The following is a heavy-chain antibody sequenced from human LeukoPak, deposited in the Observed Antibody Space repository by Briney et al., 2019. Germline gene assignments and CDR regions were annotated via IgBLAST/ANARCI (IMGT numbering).Heavy chain of an antibody. Sequence: GGSLRLSCAASGFTFSTYTMYWVRHPPGKRLEWVSIIGNNGGGIHYADSVKGRFTISRDNFKNALYLQMNSLRVEDTAVYYCAKDGGLIVPAAIFDYWGQGTLVTVSS. D-gene: IGHD2-2*01. CDR2: IGNNGGGI. V-gene: IGHV3-23*01. CDR3: AKDGGLIVPAAIFDY. J-gene: IGHJ4*02. CDR1: GFTFSTYT.